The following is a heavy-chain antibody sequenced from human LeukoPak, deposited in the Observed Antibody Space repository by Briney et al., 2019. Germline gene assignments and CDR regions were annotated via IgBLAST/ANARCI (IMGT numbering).Heavy chain of an antibody. CDR1: GFTFSSYS. J-gene: IGHJ5*02. CDR3: ARDPGIAAAGTNNWFDP. CDR2: ISSSSSYI. Sequence: GGSLRLSCAASGFTFSSYSMNWVGHAPGKGLEWVSAISSSSSYIYHADSVKGRFTISRDNAKNSLYLQMNSLRAEDTAVYYCARDPGIAAAGTNNWFDPWGQGTLVTVSS. V-gene: IGHV3-21*01. D-gene: IGHD6-13*01.